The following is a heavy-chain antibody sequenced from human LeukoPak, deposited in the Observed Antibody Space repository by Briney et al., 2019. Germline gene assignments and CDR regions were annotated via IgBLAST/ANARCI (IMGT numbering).Heavy chain of an antibody. CDR3: AGSLYSSSWSPFDY. CDR2: IYPGDSDT. V-gene: IGHV5-51*01. D-gene: IGHD6-13*01. Sequence: PGESLKISCKGSGYSFTSCWIGWVRQMPGKGLEWVGIIYPGDSDTRYSPSFQGQVTISADKSISTAYLQWSSLKASDTAMYYCAGSLYSSSWSPFDYWGQGTLVTVSS. J-gene: IGHJ4*02. CDR1: GYSFTSCW.